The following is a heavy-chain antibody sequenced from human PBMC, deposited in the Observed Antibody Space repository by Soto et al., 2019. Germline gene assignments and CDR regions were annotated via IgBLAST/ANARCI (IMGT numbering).Heavy chain of an antibody. D-gene: IGHD3-10*01. Sequence: QVQRVQSGAEVKKPGASVKVSCKASGYTFTSYDINWVRQATGQGLEWMGWMNPNSGNTGYAQKFQGRVTMTRNTSISTAYMELSRLRSEDTVVYYCARSRDYYGSGSYGYWGQGTLVTVSS. CDR3: ARSRDYYGSGSYGY. CDR2: MNPNSGNT. J-gene: IGHJ4*02. CDR1: GYTFTSYD. V-gene: IGHV1-8*01.